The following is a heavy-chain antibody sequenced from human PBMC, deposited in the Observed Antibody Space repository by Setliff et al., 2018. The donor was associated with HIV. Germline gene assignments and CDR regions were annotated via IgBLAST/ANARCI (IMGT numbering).Heavy chain of an antibody. Sequence: GGSLRLSCSTSGFNFRDSWMSWLRLAPGKGLEWVANISPDTSERYSVDSVKGRFTISRDNAKNSLYLQMNSLRAEDTAVYYCARDPTGGAFDIWGQGTMVTVSS. CDR2: ISPDTSER. V-gene: IGHV3-7*01. J-gene: IGHJ3*02. CDR3: ARDPTGGAFDI. CDR1: GFNFRDSW. D-gene: IGHD4-17*01.